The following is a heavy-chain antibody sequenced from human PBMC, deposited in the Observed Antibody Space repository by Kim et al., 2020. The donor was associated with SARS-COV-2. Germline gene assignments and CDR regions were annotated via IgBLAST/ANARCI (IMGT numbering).Heavy chain of an antibody. V-gene: IGHV1-69*13. CDR2: IIPIFGTA. J-gene: IGHJ6*03. D-gene: IGHD3-9*01. CDR3: ARTYYDILTGYYKYYMDV. CDR1: GGTFSSYA. Sequence: SVKVSCKASGGTFSSYAISWVRQAPGQGLEWMGGIIPIFGTANYAQKFQGRVTITADESTSTAYMELSSLRYEDTAVYYCARTYYDILTGYYKYYMDVWGKGTTVTVSS.